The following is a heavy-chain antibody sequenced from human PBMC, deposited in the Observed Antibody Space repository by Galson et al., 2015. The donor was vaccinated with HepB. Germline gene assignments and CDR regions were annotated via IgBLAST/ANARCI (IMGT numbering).Heavy chain of an antibody. CDR1: GYTFTSYY. D-gene: IGHD1-26*01. CDR3: ARERGQSIVGASDDAFDI. CDR2: INPSGGST. Sequence: SVKVSCKASGYTFTSYYMHWVRQAPGQGLEWMGIINPSGGSTSYAQKFQGRVTMTRDTPTSTVYMELSSLRSEDTAVYYCARERGQSIVGASDDAFDIWGQGTMVTVSS. V-gene: IGHV1-46*01. J-gene: IGHJ3*02.